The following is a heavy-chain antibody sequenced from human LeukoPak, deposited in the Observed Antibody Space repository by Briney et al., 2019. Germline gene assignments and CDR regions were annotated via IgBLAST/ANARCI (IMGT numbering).Heavy chain of an antibody. V-gene: IGHV3-30-3*01. D-gene: IGHD3-3*01. J-gene: IGHJ4*02. CDR3: ARGGGYYTFDY. CDR1: GFTFTRFS. Sequence: GGSLRLSCAASGFTFTRFSMHWVRQAPGKGLEWMALISYDGNNKYYADSVKGRFTISRDNSKNTLYLQMNSLRAEDTAIYYCARGGGYYTFDYWGQGTLVTVSS. CDR2: ISYDGNNK.